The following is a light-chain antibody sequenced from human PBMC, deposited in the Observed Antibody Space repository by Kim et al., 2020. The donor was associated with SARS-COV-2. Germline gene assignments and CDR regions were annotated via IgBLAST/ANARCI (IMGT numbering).Light chain of an antibody. Sequence: SYELTQPPSVSVSPGQTASITCSGDKLGDKYACWYQQKPGQSPVLVIYQDSKRPSGIPERFSGSNSGNTATLTIRGTQAMDEADYYCQAWDSSTLWVFGG. CDR2: QDS. J-gene: IGLJ3*02. V-gene: IGLV3-1*01. CDR3: QAWDSSTLWV. CDR1: KLGDKY.